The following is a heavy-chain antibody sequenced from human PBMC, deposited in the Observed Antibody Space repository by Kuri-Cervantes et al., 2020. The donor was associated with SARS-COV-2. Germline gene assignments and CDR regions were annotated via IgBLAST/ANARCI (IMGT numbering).Heavy chain of an antibody. Sequence: ESLKISCAVSGGSISSSSYYWGWIRQPPGKGLEWIGSIYYSGSTYYNPSLKSRVTISVDTSKNQFSLKLSSVTAADTAVYFCARLEWRYDYWGQGTLVTVSS. CDR3: ARLEWRYDY. J-gene: IGHJ4*02. D-gene: IGHD5-12*01. CDR2: IYYSGST. V-gene: IGHV4-39*01. CDR1: GGSISSSSYY.